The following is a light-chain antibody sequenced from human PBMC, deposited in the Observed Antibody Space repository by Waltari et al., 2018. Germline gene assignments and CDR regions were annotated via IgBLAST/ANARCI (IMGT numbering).Light chain of an antibody. CDR1: QGISSY. CDR2: AAF. Sequence: IQLTQSPSSLSASVGDRVTITCRASQGISSYLVWYQQNPGKPPKLLIYAAFTLQSGVPSRFSGSGSGTDFTLTINSLQPEDFATYYCQQVIDYPFTFGPGTKVDIK. CDR3: QQVIDYPFT. J-gene: IGKJ3*01. V-gene: IGKV1-9*01.